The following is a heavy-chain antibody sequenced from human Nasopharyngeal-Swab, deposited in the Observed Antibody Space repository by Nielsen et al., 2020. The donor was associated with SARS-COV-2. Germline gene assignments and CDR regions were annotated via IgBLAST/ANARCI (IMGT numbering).Heavy chain of an antibody. D-gene: IGHD2-15*01. CDR2: IWYDGSNK. CDR3: AREAGYCSGGSCYSGPFDY. Sequence: WIRQPPGKGLEWVAVIWYDGSNKYYADSVKSRFTISRDNSKNTLYLQMISLRAEDTAVYYCAREAGYCSGGSCYSGPFDYWGQGTLVTVSS. V-gene: IGHV3-33*01. J-gene: IGHJ4*02.